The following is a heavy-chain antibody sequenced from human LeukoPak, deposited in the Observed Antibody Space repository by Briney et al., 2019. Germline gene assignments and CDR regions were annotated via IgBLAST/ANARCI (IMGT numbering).Heavy chain of an antibody. CDR1: GFTFSTYG. V-gene: IGHV3-30*02. CDR3: AKETYSYAHLHY. Sequence: PGGSLRLSCAASGFTFSTYGMHWVRQAPGKGLEWVTFIRYDGSTKYYADSVKGRFTISRDNSKNTLYLQLNSLRAEDTAVYYCAKETYSYAHLHYWGQGTLVTVSS. CDR2: IRYDGSTK. D-gene: IGHD3-16*01. J-gene: IGHJ4*02.